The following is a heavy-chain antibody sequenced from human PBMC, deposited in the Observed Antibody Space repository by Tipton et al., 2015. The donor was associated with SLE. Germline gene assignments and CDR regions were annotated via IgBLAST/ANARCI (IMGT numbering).Heavy chain of an antibody. CDR1: GFTFSSYA. V-gene: IGHV3-23*01. D-gene: IGHD4/OR15-4a*01. CDR2: ISSGGST. J-gene: IGHJ4*02. CDR3: ASPVLIDSYVEY. Sequence: GSLRLSCAASGFTFSSYAMSWVRQAPGKGLEWVSSISSGGSTYYADSVKGRFTISRDISEITLLLEMHDLRAEDTAVYYCASPVLIDSYVEYWGQGTLVTVSS.